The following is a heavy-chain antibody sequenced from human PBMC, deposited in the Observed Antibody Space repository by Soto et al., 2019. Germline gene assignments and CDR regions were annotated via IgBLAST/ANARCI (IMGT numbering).Heavy chain of an antibody. CDR1: GFSLSNARMG. J-gene: IGHJ6*02. V-gene: IGHV2-26*01. CDR3: ARTMDYYGMDV. Sequence: QVTLKESGPVLVKPTETLTLTCTVSGFSLSNARMGVSWIRQPPGKALEWLAHIFSNDEKSYSTSLKSRLTISKDTSKSQVVLTMTNMDPVGTATYYCARTMDYYGMDVWGQGTTVTVSS. CDR2: IFSNDEK. D-gene: IGHD2-8*01.